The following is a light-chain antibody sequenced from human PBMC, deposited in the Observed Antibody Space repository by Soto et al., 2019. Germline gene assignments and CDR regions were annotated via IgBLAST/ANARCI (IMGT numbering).Light chain of an antibody. CDR2: FGS. V-gene: IGKV2-28*01. J-gene: IGKJ5*01. CDR1: HSLLHSNGNNY. CDR3: LQALRSPPT. Sequence: DIVMTQPPLSLPVTPGEPASISCRSSHSLLHSNGNNYLNWYLQKPGHAPQLLIYFGSTRASGVPDRFSGSGSGIDFTLKISRVEAEDVGVYYCLQALRSPPTFGQGTRLEIK.